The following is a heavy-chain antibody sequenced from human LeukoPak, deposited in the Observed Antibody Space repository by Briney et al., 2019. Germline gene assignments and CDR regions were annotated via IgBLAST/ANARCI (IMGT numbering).Heavy chain of an antibody. V-gene: IGHV1-2*06. J-gene: IGHJ3*02. Sequence: ASVKVSCRASGYTFTAYYIHWVRQAPGQGLGLMGRINPNSGGTDSAQKFQGRVTMTRDTSMNTAYMELSRLKSDDTAVYYCARDLSGISSATDAFDMWGQGTMVTVSS. CDR3: ARDLSGISSATDAFDM. D-gene: IGHD1-14*01. CDR2: INPNSGGT. CDR1: GYTFTAYY.